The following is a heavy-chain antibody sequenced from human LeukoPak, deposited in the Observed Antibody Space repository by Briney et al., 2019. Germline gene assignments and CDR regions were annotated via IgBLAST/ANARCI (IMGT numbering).Heavy chain of an antibody. V-gene: IGHV3-21*01. CDR1: GFTFSTYS. D-gene: IGHD1-26*01. Sequence: GGSLRLSCAASGFTFSTYSMNWVRQAPGKGLEWVSCISSGSSYTYYVDSVKGGLTISRDNAKNSLYLQMNSLRAEDTAVYYCARALSGSYYDYFDYWGQGTLVTASS. CDR3: ARALSGSYYDYFDY. J-gene: IGHJ4*02. CDR2: ISSGSSYT.